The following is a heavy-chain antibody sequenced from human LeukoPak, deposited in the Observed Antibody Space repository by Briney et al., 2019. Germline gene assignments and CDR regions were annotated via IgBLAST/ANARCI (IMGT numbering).Heavy chain of an antibody. CDR1: GFTFSNAW. V-gene: IGHV3-15*01. J-gene: IGHJ5*02. Sequence: GGSLRLSCAASGFTFSNAWMSWVRQAPGKGLEWVGRIKSKTEGGTTDYAAPVKGRFTISRDDSKNTLYLQMNSLKTEDTAVYYCTTAPLGYYDFWSGFRYFDPWGQGTLVTVSS. CDR2: IKSKTEGGTT. CDR3: TTAPLGYYDFWSGFRYFDP. D-gene: IGHD3-3*01.